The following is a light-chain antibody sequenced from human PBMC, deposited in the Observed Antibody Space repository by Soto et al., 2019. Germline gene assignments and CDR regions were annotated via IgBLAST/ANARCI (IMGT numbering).Light chain of an antibody. J-gene: IGKJ5*01. CDR2: DAS. V-gene: IGKV1-33*01. CDR3: QQYANLPLI. Sequence: IRMTQSPSSLSASVGDRVTITCQATQYIRKYLNWYQQKPGKAPKLLIYDASSLETGVPSRFSGSGSGTDFTLTISSLQPEDFATYYCQQYANLPLIFGQGTRLEIK. CDR1: QYIRKY.